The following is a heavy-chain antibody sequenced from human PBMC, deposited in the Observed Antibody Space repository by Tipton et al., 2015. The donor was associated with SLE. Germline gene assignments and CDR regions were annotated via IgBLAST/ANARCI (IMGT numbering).Heavy chain of an antibody. CDR3: ARGYTPDGFEL. Sequence: TLSLTCTVSGGYISTFYWTWIRQPPGKGLEWIGYIFYSDNTNYNPSLKSRVTISVDTSKNQFSLELNSVTAADTAVYYCARGYTPDGFELWGPGTMVTVSS. J-gene: IGHJ3*01. V-gene: IGHV4-59*01. CDR2: IFYSDNT. D-gene: IGHD5-18*01. CDR1: GGYISTFY.